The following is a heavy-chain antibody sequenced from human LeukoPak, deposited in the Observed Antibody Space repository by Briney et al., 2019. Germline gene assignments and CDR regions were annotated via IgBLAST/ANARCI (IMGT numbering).Heavy chain of an antibody. D-gene: IGHD3-3*01. CDR1: GFTFSSYS. V-gene: IGHV3-21*01. Sequence: GGSLRLSCAASGFTFSSYSMNWVRQAPGKGLEWVSSISSSSSYIYYADSVKGRFTISRDNAKNSLYLQMNSLRAEDTAVYYCARVGPYDFWSGYAYGIDVWGQGTTVTVSS. CDR2: ISSSSSYI. J-gene: IGHJ6*02. CDR3: ARVGPYDFWSGYAYGIDV.